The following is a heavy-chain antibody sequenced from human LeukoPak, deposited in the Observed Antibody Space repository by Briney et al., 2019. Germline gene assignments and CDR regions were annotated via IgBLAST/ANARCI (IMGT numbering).Heavy chain of an antibody. J-gene: IGHJ5*02. CDR3: TRDTGTTGEVKFDP. CDR2: IYTSGST. Sequence: SETLSLTCTVSGNSFGDYYWSWIRQPAGKGLEWIGRIYTSGSTTYNPSLKSRVTTSVDTSKSQFSLNLMSVTAAGTAVYYCTRDTGTTGEVKFDPWGQGTLVTVSS. D-gene: IGHD4-17*01. CDR1: GNSFGDYY. V-gene: IGHV4-4*07.